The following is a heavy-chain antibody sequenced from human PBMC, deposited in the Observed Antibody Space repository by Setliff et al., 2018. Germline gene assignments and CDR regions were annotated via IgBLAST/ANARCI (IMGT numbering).Heavy chain of an antibody. J-gene: IGHJ4*02. D-gene: IGHD2-21*02. Sequence: GASVKVSCKASGYTFTSYGISWVRQAPGQGLEWMGWISAYNGNTNYAQKLQGRVTMTTDTSTSTAYMELRSLRSDDTAVYYCARTYCGGDCYPSPFDYWGQGTLVTVYS. CDR1: GYTFTSYG. CDR2: ISAYNGNT. V-gene: IGHV1-18*01. CDR3: ARTYCGGDCYPSPFDY.